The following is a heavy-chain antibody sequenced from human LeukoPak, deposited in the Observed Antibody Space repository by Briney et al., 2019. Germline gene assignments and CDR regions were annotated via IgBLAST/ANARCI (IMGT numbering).Heavy chain of an antibody. J-gene: IGHJ4*02. Sequence: GGSLRLSCAASGFTFSSYAMSWVRQAPGKGLEWVSVISGSGSETHCADSVKGRFTISRDNSKNTLYLQMNSLRAEDTAVYYCARGLTTLDYWGQGILVTVSS. D-gene: IGHD4-11*01. V-gene: IGHV3-23*01. CDR2: ISGSGSET. CDR3: ARGLTTLDY. CDR1: GFTFSSYA.